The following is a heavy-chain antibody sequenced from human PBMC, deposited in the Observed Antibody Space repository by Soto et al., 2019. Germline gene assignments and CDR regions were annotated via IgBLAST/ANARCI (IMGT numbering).Heavy chain of an antibody. D-gene: IGHD3-3*01. CDR2: IIPIFGTT. CDR1: GASFSSHS. J-gene: IGHJ4*02. V-gene: IGHV1-69*06. Sequence: QVQLAQSGAEVKKPGSSVKVSCKASGASFSSHSISWVRQVPGQGFEWMGGIIPIFGTTHHAQNFQGRVTMTADKSTNTAYMELSSLRSEDTALHYCATILGGFFEYWGQGTQVTVSS. CDR3: ATILGGFFEY.